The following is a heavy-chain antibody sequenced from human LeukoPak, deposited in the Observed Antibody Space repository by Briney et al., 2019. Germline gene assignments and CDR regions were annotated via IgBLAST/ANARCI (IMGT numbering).Heavy chain of an antibody. V-gene: IGHV3-43*02. D-gene: IGHD2-2*02. J-gene: IGHJ5*02. CDR1: GFTFDDYA. CDR3: AKAHHNPYQLLYFGT. Sequence: GGSLRLSCAASGFTFDDYAMHWVRQAPGKGLEWISLISGDGGSTYYADSVKGRFTISRDNSKNSLYLQMNSLRTEDTALYYCAKAHHNPYQLLYFGTWGQGTLVTVSS. CDR2: ISGDGGST.